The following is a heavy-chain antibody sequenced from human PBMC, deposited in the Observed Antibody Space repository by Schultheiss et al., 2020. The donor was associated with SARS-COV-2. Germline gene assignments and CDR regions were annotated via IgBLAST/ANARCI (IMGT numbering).Heavy chain of an antibody. CDR3: ARRIVVVPAAMGLGAFDI. V-gene: IGHV4-34*01. D-gene: IGHD2-2*01. CDR1: GGSFSGYY. Sequence: SETLSLTCAVYGGSFSGYYWSWIRQPPGKGLEWIGEINHSGSTNYNPSLKSRVTISVDTSKNQFSLKLSSVTAADTAVYYCARRIVVVPAAMGLGAFDIWGQGTMVTVSS. J-gene: IGHJ3*02. CDR2: INHSGST.